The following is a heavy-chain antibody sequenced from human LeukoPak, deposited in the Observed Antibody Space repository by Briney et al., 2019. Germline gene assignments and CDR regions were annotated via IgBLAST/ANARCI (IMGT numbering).Heavy chain of an antibody. CDR1: GGSISSYY. CDR3: ARDTTLWFGELFVPHYYGMDV. V-gene: IGHV4-59*01. D-gene: IGHD3-10*01. J-gene: IGHJ6*02. Sequence: SETLSLTCTVSGGSISSYYWSWIRQPPGKGLEWIGYIYYSGSTNYNPSLKSRVTISVDTSKNQFSLKLSSVTAADTAVYYCARDTTLWFGELFVPHYYGMDVWGQGTTVTVSS. CDR2: IYYSGST.